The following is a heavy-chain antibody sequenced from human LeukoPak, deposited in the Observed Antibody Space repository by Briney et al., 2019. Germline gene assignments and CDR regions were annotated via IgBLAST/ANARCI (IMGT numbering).Heavy chain of an antibody. V-gene: IGHV3-30*02. CDR1: GFTLSSYW. Sequence: GGSLRLSCAASGFTLSSYWMSWVRQAPGKGLEWVAFIRYDGSNKYYADSVKGRFTISRDNSKSTLYLQMNSLRAEDTAVYYCARARSSYGYGDAFDIWGQGTMVTVSS. D-gene: IGHD5-18*01. CDR3: ARARSSYGYGDAFDI. CDR2: IRYDGSNK. J-gene: IGHJ3*02.